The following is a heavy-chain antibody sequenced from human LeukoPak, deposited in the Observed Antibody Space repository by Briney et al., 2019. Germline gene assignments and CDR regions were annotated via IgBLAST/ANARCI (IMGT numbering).Heavy chain of an antibody. CDR3: ARGSSGIAAAGTGSHFDY. CDR2: INHSGST. CDR1: GGSFSGYY. V-gene: IGHV4-34*01. Sequence: SETLSLTCAVYGGSFSGYYWSRIRQPPGKGLEWIGEINHSGSTNYNPSLKSRVTISVDTSKNQFSLKLSSVTAADTAVYYCARGSSGIAAAGTGSHFDYWGQGTLVTVSS. D-gene: IGHD6-13*01. J-gene: IGHJ4*02.